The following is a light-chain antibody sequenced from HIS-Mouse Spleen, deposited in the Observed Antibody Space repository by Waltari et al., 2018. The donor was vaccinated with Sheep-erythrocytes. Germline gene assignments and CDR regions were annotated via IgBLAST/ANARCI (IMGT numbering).Light chain of an antibody. Sequence: QSALTQPPSASGSPGQSVTISCTGTSSDVGGYNYVSWYQQHPGKAPKLIIYEVSKPTSGVPDRFSGSKSGNTASLTVSGLQAEDEADYYCSSYAGSNNYVFGTGTKVTVL. CDR2: EVS. CDR1: SSDVGGYNY. V-gene: IGLV2-8*01. J-gene: IGLJ1*01. CDR3: SSYAGSNNYV.